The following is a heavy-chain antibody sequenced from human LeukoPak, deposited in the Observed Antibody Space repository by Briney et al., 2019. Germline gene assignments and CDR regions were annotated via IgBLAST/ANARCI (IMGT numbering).Heavy chain of an antibody. CDR2: VYSGNNS. Sequence: GGSLRLSCAASGLTVSTNSMTWVRQAPGKGLECVSVVYSGNNSFYADSVRGRFTISRDNSKNTLYLEMSSLRVEDTAIYYCAKWPEGAMDYFDYWGQGTLVTVSS. J-gene: IGHJ4*02. D-gene: IGHD2-8*01. CDR1: GLTVSTNS. V-gene: IGHV3-53*01. CDR3: AKWPEGAMDYFDY.